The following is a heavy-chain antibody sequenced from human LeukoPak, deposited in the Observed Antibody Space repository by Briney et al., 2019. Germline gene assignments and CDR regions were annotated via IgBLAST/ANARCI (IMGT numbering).Heavy chain of an antibody. V-gene: IGHV4-61*01. J-gene: IGHJ3*02. CDR3: SRWRSGDPAKAFDI. D-gene: IGHD3-10*01. CDR1: GYSISSGYY. CDR2: IYYSGTT. Sequence: ESGPGLVKPSEALSLTCTVSGYSISSGYYWSWIRQPPGKGLEWIGYIYYSGTTNYSPSLQSRVTISVDTSKNQFSLKLSSVTAADTAVYYCSRWRSGDPAKAFDIWGQGTMVTVSS.